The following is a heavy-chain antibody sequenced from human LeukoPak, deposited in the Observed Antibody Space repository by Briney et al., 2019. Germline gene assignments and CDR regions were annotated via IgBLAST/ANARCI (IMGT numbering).Heavy chain of an antibody. CDR3: ARGDYYGSGSSGGGY. J-gene: IGHJ4*02. V-gene: IGHV3-20*04. Sequence: PGGSLRLSCAASGFTFDDYGMSWVRQAPGKGLESVSGINWNGGSTGYADSVKGRFTISRDNAKNSLYLQMNSLRAEDTALYYCARGDYYGSGSSGGGYWGQGTLVSVSS. D-gene: IGHD3-10*01. CDR2: INWNGGST. CDR1: GFTFDDYG.